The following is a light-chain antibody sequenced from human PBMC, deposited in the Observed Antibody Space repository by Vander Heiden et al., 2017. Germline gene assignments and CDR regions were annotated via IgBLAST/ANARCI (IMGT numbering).Light chain of an antibody. CDR2: DVT. CDR3: GSYAGSYTLV. V-gene: IGLV2-11*01. CDR1: SSDVGGYNY. J-gene: IGLJ2*01. Sequence: QSALTQPRSVSGSPRQSVTISCTGTSSDVGGYNYVSWYQQHPVKAPKLMIYDVTKRPSGVPDRFSGSKSGNTASLTISGLQAEDEADYYCGSYAGSYTLVFGGGTKLTVL.